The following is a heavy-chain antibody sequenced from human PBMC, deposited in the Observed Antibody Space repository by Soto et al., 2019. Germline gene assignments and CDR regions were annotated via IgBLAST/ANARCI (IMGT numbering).Heavy chain of an antibody. CDR1: GFSFSSYW. J-gene: IGHJ6*02. V-gene: IGHV3-74*01. D-gene: IGHD3-9*01. CDR2: LNSDGTDT. CDR3: ARELTAFGMDV. Sequence: EVQLVESGGGLVQPGGSLRLSCAASGFSFSSYWMHWVRKPPGSGLVWVSRLNSDGTDTDYADSVKGRFTISRDTAKDTLYLQMNSLRTGDTAVYYCARELTAFGMDVWGQGTTVTVSS.